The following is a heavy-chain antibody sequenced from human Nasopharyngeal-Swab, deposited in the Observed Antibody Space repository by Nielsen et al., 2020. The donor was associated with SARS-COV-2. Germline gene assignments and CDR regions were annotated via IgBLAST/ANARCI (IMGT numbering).Heavy chain of an antibody. CDR3: ARDSGSYSNYYGMDV. Sequence: SETLSLTCAVYGGSFSSYYWSWIRQPPGKGLEWIGEINHSGSTNYNPSLKSQVTISVDTSKNQFSLKLSSVTAADTAVYYCARDSGSYSNYYGMDVWGQGTTVTVSS. J-gene: IGHJ6*02. D-gene: IGHD1-26*01. V-gene: IGHV4-34*01. CDR1: GGSFSSYY. CDR2: INHSGST.